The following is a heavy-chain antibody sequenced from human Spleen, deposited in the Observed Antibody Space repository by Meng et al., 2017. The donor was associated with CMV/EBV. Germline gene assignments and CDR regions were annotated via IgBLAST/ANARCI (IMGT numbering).Heavy chain of an antibody. Sequence: CTVSGGSISSGDYYWSWIRQPPGKGLEWIGYIYYSGSTYYNPSLKSRVTISVDTSKNQFSLKLSSVTAADTAVYYCARVFTSSWFDPWGQGTLVTVS. D-gene: IGHD2-2*01. CDR1: GGSISSGDYY. CDR3: ARVFTSSWFDP. CDR2: IYYSGST. V-gene: IGHV4-30-4*08. J-gene: IGHJ5*02.